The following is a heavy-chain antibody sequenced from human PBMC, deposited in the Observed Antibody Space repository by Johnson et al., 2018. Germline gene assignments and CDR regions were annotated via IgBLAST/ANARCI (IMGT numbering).Heavy chain of an antibody. CDR3: ARSWPSGSYWLGAFDI. D-gene: IGHD3-10*01. CDR1: GFSFSTYT. CDR2: ISYDGNHK. Sequence: QVQLVESGGGVVQPGRSLRVSCAASGFSFSTYTMHWVRQAPGKGLEWVAIISYDGNHKFYADSVKGRFTISRDNSKNTLYLQMNTLSTEDTAVYYCARSWPSGSYWLGAFDIWGQGTMVTVS. V-gene: IGHV3-30-3*01. J-gene: IGHJ3*02.